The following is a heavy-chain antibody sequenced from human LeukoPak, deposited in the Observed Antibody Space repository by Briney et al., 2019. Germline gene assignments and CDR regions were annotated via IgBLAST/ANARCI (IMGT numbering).Heavy chain of an antibody. V-gene: IGHV1-2*02. Sequence: GASVKVSCKASGYTFTDYYMHWVRQAPGQGLEWMGWINPNGGGTNYAQNFQGRATMTRDTSIRTAYMELSSLRSDDTAVYYCARSMSGGLGFFQSWGQGTLVAVSS. CDR1: GYTFTDYY. CDR3: ARSMSGGLGFFQS. J-gene: IGHJ1*01. D-gene: IGHD2-15*01. CDR2: INPNGGGT.